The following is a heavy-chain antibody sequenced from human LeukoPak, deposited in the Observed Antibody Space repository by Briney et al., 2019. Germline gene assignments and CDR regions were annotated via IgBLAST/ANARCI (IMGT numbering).Heavy chain of an antibody. D-gene: IGHD1-1*01. CDR2: IYHSGST. CDR3: ARDFTTGTTRIFDY. J-gene: IGHJ4*02. V-gene: IGHV4-38-2*02. Sequence: SETLSLTCTVSGYSISSGYYWGWIRQPPGKGLEWIGSIYHSGSTYYNPSLKSRVTISVDTSKNQFSLKLSSVTAADTAVYYCARDFTTGTTRIFDYWGQGTLVTVSS. CDR1: GYSISSGYY.